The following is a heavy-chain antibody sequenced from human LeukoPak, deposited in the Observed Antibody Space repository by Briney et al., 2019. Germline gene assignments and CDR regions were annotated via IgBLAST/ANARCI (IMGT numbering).Heavy chain of an antibody. Sequence: SETLSLTCTVSGGSISSSSYYWGWIRQPPGNGLEWIGSIYYSGSTYYNPSLKSRVTISVDTSKNQFSLKLSSVTAADTAVYYCARGRGAAGTDWFDPWGQGTLVTVSS. V-gene: IGHV4-39*07. CDR3: ARGRGAAGTDWFDP. J-gene: IGHJ5*02. CDR1: GGSISSSSYY. D-gene: IGHD6-13*01. CDR2: IYYSGST.